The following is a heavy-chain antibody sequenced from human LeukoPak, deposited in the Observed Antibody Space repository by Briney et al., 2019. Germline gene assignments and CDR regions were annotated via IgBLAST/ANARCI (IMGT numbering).Heavy chain of an antibody. Sequence: SETLSLTCAVSGYSISSGYYWGWIRQPPGKGLEWIGRIYHSGSTYSNPPLTIQATISVDTSKNQSSLKLSSVTPPAPAVHYCASQTVFSTYYYDSSGPFDAFDIWGQGTMVTVSS. CDR2: IYHSGST. D-gene: IGHD3-22*01. V-gene: IGHV4-38-2*01. CDR3: ASQTVFSTYYYDSSGPFDAFDI. J-gene: IGHJ3*02. CDR1: GYSISSGYY.